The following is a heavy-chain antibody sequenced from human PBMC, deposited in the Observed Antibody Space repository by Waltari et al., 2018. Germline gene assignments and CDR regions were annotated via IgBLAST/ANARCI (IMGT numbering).Heavy chain of an antibody. D-gene: IGHD3-16*01. CDR1: GGSITRGSNY. CDR2: IYATGTT. CDR3: ARETAMISFGGSTTADY. J-gene: IGHJ4*02. Sequence: QVQLQESGPGLVKPSQTLSLTCTVSGGSITRGSNYWSWIRQPAGKRLVWIGHIYATGTTHYNPSLSGRVTISIDPSKNQFSLTLSSVTAADTAVYYCARETAMISFGGSTTADYWGQGTRVTVSS. V-gene: IGHV4-61*09.